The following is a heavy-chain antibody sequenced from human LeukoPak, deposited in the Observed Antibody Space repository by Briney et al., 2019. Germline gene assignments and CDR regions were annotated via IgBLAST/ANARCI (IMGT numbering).Heavy chain of an antibody. Sequence: GGSLRLSCAASGFTFSSYAMSWVRQAPGKGLEWVSAISGSGGSTYYADSVKGRFTISRDNSKNTLYLQMNSLRAEDTAVYYCAKSSYGSGIPLLGMGVWGQGTTVTVSS. D-gene: IGHD3-10*01. V-gene: IGHV3-23*01. CDR1: GFTFSSYA. CDR3: AKSSYGSGIPLLGMGV. CDR2: ISGSGGST. J-gene: IGHJ6*02.